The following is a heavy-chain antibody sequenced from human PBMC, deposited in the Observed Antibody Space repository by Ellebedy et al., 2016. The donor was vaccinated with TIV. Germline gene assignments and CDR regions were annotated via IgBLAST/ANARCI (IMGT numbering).Heavy chain of an antibody. CDR2: ISNNNSYI. Sequence: PGGSLRLSCAASGSTFSGYTMNWVRQAPGKGLEWVSSISNNNSYIYYADSVKGRFTISRDNAKNSLYLQMNSLRAEDTAVYFCAKIELERSFYYYAMDVWGQGTTVTVSS. CDR3: AKIELERSFYYYAMDV. V-gene: IGHV3-21*01. D-gene: IGHD1-1*01. J-gene: IGHJ6*02. CDR1: GSTFSGYT.